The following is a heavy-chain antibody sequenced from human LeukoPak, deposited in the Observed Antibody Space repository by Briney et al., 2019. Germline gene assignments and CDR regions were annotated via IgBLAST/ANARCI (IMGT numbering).Heavy chain of an antibody. CDR2: ISGSGGTT. D-gene: IGHD1-26*01. V-gene: IGHV3-23*01. CDR3: ARNYYEPTYDYYFDC. Sequence: GGSLRLSCAASGFTFSNYAMSWVRQAPGKGLGWVSVISGSGGTTDNADSVKGRFTISRDNSKNTLYLHMHSLRVEDTAVIYCARNYYEPTYDYYFDCWGQGTLVTVSS. J-gene: IGHJ4*02. CDR1: GFTFSNYA.